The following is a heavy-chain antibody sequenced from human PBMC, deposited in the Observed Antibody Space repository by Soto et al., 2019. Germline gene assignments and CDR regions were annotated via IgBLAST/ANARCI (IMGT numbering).Heavy chain of an antibody. Sequence: LRLSCAASGFTFRSYAMSWVRQAPGKGLEWVSAISGSGGSTYYADSVKGRFTISRDNSKNTLYLQMNSLRAEDTAVYYCAKTPSDYVGGSYRSTRHYFDYWGQGTLVTVSS. CDR1: GFTFRSYA. CDR2: ISGSGGST. V-gene: IGHV3-23*01. D-gene: IGHD3-16*02. J-gene: IGHJ4*02. CDR3: AKTPSDYVGGSYRSTRHYFDY.